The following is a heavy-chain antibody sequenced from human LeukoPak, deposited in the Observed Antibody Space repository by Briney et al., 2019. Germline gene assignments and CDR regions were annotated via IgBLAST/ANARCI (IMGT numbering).Heavy chain of an antibody. CDR3: ARELSPRDGKGYYFDY. J-gene: IGHJ4*02. CDR2: IYSSGST. V-gene: IGHV4-61*02. CDR1: GRSISSGSYY. Sequence: PSQTLSLTCTVSGRSISSGSYYWSWIRQPAGTALEWIGRIYSSGSTNYNPSLKSRVTISVDTSKNQFSLKLSSVTAADTAMYYCARELSPRDGKGYYFDYWGQGTLVTVSS. D-gene: IGHD2-21*02.